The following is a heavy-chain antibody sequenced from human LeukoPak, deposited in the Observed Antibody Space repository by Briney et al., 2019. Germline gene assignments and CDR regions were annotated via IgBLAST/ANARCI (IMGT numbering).Heavy chain of an antibody. Sequence: GASVKVSCKASGYTFTSYGISWVRQAPGQGLEWMGWISAYNGNTNYAQKLQGRVTMTTDTSTSTAYTELRSLRSDDTAVCYCAREAVAGTIWFDPWGQGTLVTVSS. V-gene: IGHV1-18*01. J-gene: IGHJ5*02. CDR2: ISAYNGNT. CDR3: AREAVAGTIWFDP. D-gene: IGHD6-19*01. CDR1: GYTFTSYG.